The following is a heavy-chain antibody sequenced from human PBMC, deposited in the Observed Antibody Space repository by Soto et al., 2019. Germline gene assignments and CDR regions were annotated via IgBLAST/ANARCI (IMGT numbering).Heavy chain of an antibody. D-gene: IGHD3-22*01. CDR3: ARDRGPSSGYYPYWFDP. J-gene: IGHJ5*02. CDR2: IIPMFGTA. Sequence: QAQLVQSGAEVKKPGSSVKVSCKASGGTFSSYAISWVRQAPGQGLEWMGEIIPMFGTANYAQNFQGRVTITADESTSTAYMELSSLRSEDTAVYYCARDRGPSSGYYPYWFDPWGQGTLVTVSS. CDR1: GGTFSSYA. V-gene: IGHV1-69*12.